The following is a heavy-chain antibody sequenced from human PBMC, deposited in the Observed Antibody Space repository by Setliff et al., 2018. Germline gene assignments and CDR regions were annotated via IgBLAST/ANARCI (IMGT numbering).Heavy chain of an antibody. CDR1: GGAFSNYG. CDR3: ARESVVVVTTTNYYYYIDV. Sequence: SVKVSYKASGGAFSNYGITWVRQAPGQGLEWMGGIIPIFGTTTYAQKFLGRVTITTDESSSTGYMELSSLRSEDTAVYFCARESVVVVTTTNYYYYIDVWGEGTTVTVSS. J-gene: IGHJ6*03. CDR2: IIPIFGTT. D-gene: IGHD2-21*02. V-gene: IGHV1-69*05.